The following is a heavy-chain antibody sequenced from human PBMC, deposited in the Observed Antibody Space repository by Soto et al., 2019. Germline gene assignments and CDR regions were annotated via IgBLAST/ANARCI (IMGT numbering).Heavy chain of an antibody. CDR2: INHSGST. CDR3: ARTYYRGYCSSTSCSGRYNWFDP. J-gene: IGHJ5*02. D-gene: IGHD2-2*01. CDR1: GGSFSGYY. V-gene: IGHV4-34*01. Sequence: TSETLSLTCAVYGGSFSGYYWSWIRQPPGKGLEWIGEINHSGSTNYNPSLKSRVTISVDTSKNQFSLKLSSVTAADTAVYYCARTYYRGYCSSTSCSGRYNWFDPWGQGTLVTVSS.